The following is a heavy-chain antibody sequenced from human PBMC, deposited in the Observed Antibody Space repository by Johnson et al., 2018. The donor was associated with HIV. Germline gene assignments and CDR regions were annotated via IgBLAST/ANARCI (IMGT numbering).Heavy chain of an antibody. CDR1: GFTFSSYA. D-gene: IGHD3-16*02. J-gene: IGHJ3*02. CDR2: ISYDGSNK. V-gene: IGHV3-30-3*01. Sequence: QVQLVESGGGVVQPGRSLRLSCAASGFTFSSYAMHWVRQAPGKGLEWVAVISYDGSNKYYADSVKGRFTISRDNSKNTLYPQMNSLRAEDTAVYYCARDRVITFGGVIGRGAFDIWGQGTMVTVSS. CDR3: ARDRVITFGGVIGRGAFDI.